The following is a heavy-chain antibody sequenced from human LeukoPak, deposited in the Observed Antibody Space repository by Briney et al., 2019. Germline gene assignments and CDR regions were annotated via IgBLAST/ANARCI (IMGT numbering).Heavy chain of an antibody. CDR2: IYTSGST. J-gene: IGHJ4*02. CDR1: GGSISSGSYY. CDR3: ARGLAGYYFDY. Sequence: PSGTLSLTCAVSGGSISSGSYYWSWIRQPAGKGLEWIGRIYTSGSTNYNPSLKSRVTISVDTSKNQFSLKLSSVTAADTAVYYCARGLAGYYFDYWGQGTLVTVSS. D-gene: IGHD6-19*01. V-gene: IGHV4-61*02.